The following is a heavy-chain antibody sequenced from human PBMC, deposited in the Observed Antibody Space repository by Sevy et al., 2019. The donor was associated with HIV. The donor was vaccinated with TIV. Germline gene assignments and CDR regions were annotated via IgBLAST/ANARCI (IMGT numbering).Heavy chain of an antibody. CDR3: ARDRVCSGGSCYSDFYYYGMDV. CDR2: ISSSSSTI. J-gene: IGHJ6*02. V-gene: IGHV3-48*02. D-gene: IGHD2-15*01. Sequence: GGSLRLSCAASGFTFSSYSMSWVRQAPGKGLEWVSYISSSSSTIYYADSVKGRFTISRDNAKNSLYLQMNSLRDEDTAVYYCARDRVCSGGSCYSDFYYYGMDVWGQGTTVTVSS. CDR1: GFTFSSYS.